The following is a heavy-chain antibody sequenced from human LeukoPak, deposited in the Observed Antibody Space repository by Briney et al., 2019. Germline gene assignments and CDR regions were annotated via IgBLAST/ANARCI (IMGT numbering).Heavy chain of an antibody. D-gene: IGHD4-17*01. CDR1: GGSISSGSYY. Sequence: PSQTLSLTCTVSGGSISSGSYYWSWIRQPAGKGLEWIGRIYTSGSTYYNPSLKSRVTISVDTSKNQFSLKLSSVTAADTAVYYCAATVTYGDGDYWGQGTLVTVSS. V-gene: IGHV4-61*02. J-gene: IGHJ4*02. CDR3: AATVTYGDGDY. CDR2: IYTSGST.